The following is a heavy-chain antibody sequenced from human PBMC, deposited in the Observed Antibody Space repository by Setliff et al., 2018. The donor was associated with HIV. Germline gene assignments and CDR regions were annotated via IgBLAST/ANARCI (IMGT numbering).Heavy chain of an antibody. CDR1: GGSISSHY. CDR2: INHSGST. J-gene: IGHJ3*02. D-gene: IGHD6-13*01. CDR3: ARADSSSWFFATFDI. V-gene: IGHV4-34*01. Sequence: PSETLSLTCTVSGGSISSHYWSWIRQPPGKGLEWIGEINHSGSTNYNPSLKSRVTISVDTSKNQFSLKLSSVTAADTAVYYCARADSSSWFFATFDIWGQGTMVTVSS.